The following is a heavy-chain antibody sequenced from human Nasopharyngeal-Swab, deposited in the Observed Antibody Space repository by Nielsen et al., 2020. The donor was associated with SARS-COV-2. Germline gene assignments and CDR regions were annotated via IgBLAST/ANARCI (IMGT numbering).Heavy chain of an antibody. Sequence: GRSLRLSCEASGLTFSSYAMSWVRQAPGKGLEWVSAISGSGGSTYYADSVKGRFTISRDNPKNTLYLQMNSLRAEDTAVYYCAKGYSGYPRNNWFDPWGQGTLVTVSS. J-gene: IGHJ5*02. CDR1: GLTFSSYA. V-gene: IGHV3-23*01. D-gene: IGHD5-12*01. CDR2: ISGSGGST. CDR3: AKGYSGYPRNNWFDP.